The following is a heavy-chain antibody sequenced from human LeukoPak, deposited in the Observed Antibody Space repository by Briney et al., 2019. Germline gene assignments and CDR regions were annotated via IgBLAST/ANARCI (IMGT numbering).Heavy chain of an antibody. CDR3: ARDAPLQYYYDSSGYRGYGMDV. D-gene: IGHD3-22*01. CDR1: GFTFSSYA. J-gene: IGHJ6*02. Sequence: GGSLRLSCVASGFTFSSYAMNWVRQAPGEGLEWVSTISGSGGSTYYADSVKGRFTISRDNAKNSLYLQMNSLRAEDTAVYYCARDAPLQYYYDSSGYRGYGMDVWGQGTTVTVSS. CDR2: ISGSGGST. V-gene: IGHV3-23*01.